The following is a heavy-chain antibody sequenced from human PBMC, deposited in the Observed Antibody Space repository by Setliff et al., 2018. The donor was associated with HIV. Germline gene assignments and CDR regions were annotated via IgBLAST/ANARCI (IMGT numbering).Heavy chain of an antibody. J-gene: IGHJ3*01. D-gene: IGHD4-17*01. Sequence: ASVKVSCKASGYTFTNFYMHWVRQAPGQGLEWMGIINPGGGNTGYAQRFQGRVSMTRDTSTSTVYMEPSSLRSEDTAVYYCARGQASNDYGVSFWGQGTMVTVSS. CDR1: GYTFTNFY. CDR2: INPGGGNT. V-gene: IGHV1-46*01. CDR3: ARGQASNDYGVSF.